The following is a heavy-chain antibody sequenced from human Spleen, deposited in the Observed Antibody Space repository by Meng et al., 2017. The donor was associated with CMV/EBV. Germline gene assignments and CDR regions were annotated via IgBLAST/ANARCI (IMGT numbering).Heavy chain of an antibody. CDR3: ARDNNWGPDY. Sequence: VSCKTSGDNFNNYAVNWVRQAPGQGLEWMGRIIPRFGTTVYVQKFQGRVTITTDESSSTVYMELSSLTSEDTAVFYCARDNNWGPDYWGQGTLVTVSS. CDR1: GDNFNNYA. D-gene: IGHD7-27*01. V-gene: IGHV1-69*05. J-gene: IGHJ4*02. CDR2: IIPRFGTT.